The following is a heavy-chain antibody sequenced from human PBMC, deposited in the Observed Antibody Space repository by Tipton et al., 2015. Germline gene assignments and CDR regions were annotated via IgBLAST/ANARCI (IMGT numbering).Heavy chain of an antibody. D-gene: IGHD5-12*01. CDR1: GDSINGYY. J-gene: IGHJ4*02. CDR3: ARDDWGATRY. CDR2: IYSSGST. Sequence: LRLSCTVSGDSINGYYWSWIRQPAGKGLEWIGRIYSSGSTNCNPSLKSRITMSVDTSKNQFSLNLTSVSAADTAVYFCARDDWGATRYWGQGTLATVSS. V-gene: IGHV4-4*07.